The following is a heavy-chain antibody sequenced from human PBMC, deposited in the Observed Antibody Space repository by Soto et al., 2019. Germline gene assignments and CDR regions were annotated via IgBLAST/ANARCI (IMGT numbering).Heavy chain of an antibody. Sequence: QVHLVQSGAEVKKPGSSVKVSCKASGGAFTSYCFHWVRQAPGQGLEWMGGIIPMSGTTNYALKFQGRVTMTADVPTNTAYIELSSLRSEDTAIYYCARDNTGLEYWGQGTLVTVSS. CDR2: IIPMSGTT. CDR3: ARDNTGLEY. CDR1: GGAFTSYC. V-gene: IGHV1-69*12. J-gene: IGHJ4*02.